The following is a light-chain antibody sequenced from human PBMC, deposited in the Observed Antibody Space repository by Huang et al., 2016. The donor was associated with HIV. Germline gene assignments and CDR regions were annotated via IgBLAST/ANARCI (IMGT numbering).Light chain of an antibody. CDR1: QSVSSN. J-gene: IGKJ2*01. Sequence: EIVLTPSPATLSASPGESATLSCRASQSVSSNLAVYQQKPGQAPRLLIDGASPRVTGIPARFSGSGSGTEFTLTSSSLQSEDFAVYYCQQYNKWNTFGQGTKLEIK. CDR2: GAS. V-gene: IGKV3-15*01. CDR3: QQYNKWNT.